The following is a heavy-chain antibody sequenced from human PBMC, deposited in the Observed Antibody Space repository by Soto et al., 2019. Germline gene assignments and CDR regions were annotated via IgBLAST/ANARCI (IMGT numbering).Heavy chain of an antibody. CDR3: VRTSLVVAAATREDY. V-gene: IGHV3-74*01. J-gene: IGHJ4*02. CDR1: GFTFSSYW. Sequence: EVQLVESGGGLVQPGGSLRLSCAASGFTFSSYWMHWVRQAPGKGLVWVSRINSDGSSTSYADSVKGRFTISRDNAKNTLYLQMNSRIAEDTAVYYCVRTSLVVAAATREDYWGQGTLVTVSS. D-gene: IGHD2-15*01. CDR2: INSDGSST.